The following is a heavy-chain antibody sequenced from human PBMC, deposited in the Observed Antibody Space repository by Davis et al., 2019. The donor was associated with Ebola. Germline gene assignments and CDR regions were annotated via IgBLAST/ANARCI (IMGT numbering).Heavy chain of an antibody. D-gene: IGHD3-16*01. CDR2: ITWNSSSK. V-gene: IGHV3-48*04. CDR1: GFTFSTYR. CDR3: ARDTSRHVDV. J-gene: IGHJ6*02. Sequence: GGSLRLSCAASGFTFSTYRMNWVRQAPGKGLEWVSYITWNSSSKYYADSVKGRFTISRDNAKDTMYLQLNSLRAEDTAVYYCARDTSRHVDVWGQGTTVTVSS.